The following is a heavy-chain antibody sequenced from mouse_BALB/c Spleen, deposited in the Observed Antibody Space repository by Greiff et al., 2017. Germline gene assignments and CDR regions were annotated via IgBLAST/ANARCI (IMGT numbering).Heavy chain of an antibody. V-gene: IGHV14-3*02. J-gene: IGHJ4*01. D-gene: IGHD1-1*01. CDR2: IDPANGNT. Sequence: VQLQQSGAELVKPGASVKLSCTASGFNIKDTYMHWVKQRPEQGLEWIGRIDPANGNTKYDPKFQGKATITADTSSNTAYLQLSSLTSEDTAVYYCASHYYGSSYYYYAMDYWGQGTSVTVSS. CDR3: ASHYYGSSYYYYAMDY. CDR1: GFNIKDTY.